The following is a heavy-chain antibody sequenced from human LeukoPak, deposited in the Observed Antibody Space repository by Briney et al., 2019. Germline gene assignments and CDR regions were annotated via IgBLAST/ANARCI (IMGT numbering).Heavy chain of an antibody. Sequence: GESLKISCKGSGYSFASYWIGWVRHMPGQGLEWMGIIYPGDSDTRYSPSFQGQVTISADKSISSAYLQWSSPKASDTAMYYCARVGATVTIDYYYYGLDVWGQGTTVTVSS. CDR3: ARVGATVTIDYYYYGLDV. J-gene: IGHJ6*02. V-gene: IGHV5-51*01. CDR1: GYSFASYW. CDR2: IYPGDSDT. D-gene: IGHD4-11*01.